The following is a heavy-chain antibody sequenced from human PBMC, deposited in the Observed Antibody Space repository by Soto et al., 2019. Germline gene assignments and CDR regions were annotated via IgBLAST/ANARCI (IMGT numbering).Heavy chain of an antibody. V-gene: IGHV1-69*13. J-gene: IGHJ6*02. CDR1: GGTFSSYA. CDR3: ARATTGSYYPGDYYGMDV. Sequence: SVKVSCKASGGTFSSYAISWVRQAPGQGLEWMGGIIPIFGTANYAQKFQGRVTITADESTSTAYMELSSLRSEDTAVYYCARATTGSYYPGDYYGMDVWGQGTTVTVSS. CDR2: IIPIFGTA. D-gene: IGHD1-26*01.